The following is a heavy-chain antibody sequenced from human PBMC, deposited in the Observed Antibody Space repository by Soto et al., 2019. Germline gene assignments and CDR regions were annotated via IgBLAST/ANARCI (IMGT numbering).Heavy chain of an antibody. V-gene: IGHV3-21*01. J-gene: IGHJ3*02. Sequence: GGSLRLSCAASGFTFSSYSMNWVRQAPGKGLEWVSSITSSSSYIYYADSVKGRFTISRGNAKNSLYLQMNSLRAEDTAVYYCARVPYYHFWSGHGAFDICGQGTMVTVSS. CDR1: GFTFSSYS. D-gene: IGHD3-3*01. CDR2: ITSSSSYI. CDR3: ARVPYYHFWSGHGAFDI.